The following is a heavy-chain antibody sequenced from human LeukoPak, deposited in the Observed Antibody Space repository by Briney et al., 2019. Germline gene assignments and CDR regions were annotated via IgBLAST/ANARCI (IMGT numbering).Heavy chain of an antibody. V-gene: IGHV3-23*01. Sequence: GGSLRLSCAASGFSFNNYAMNWVRQAPGKGLEWVSAISGGGSTTYYADSVKGRFTISRDNSKNTLYLQMNSLRAEDTAVYYCAKGGGWGYFDYWGQVTLVTVSS. D-gene: IGHD6-19*01. J-gene: IGHJ4*02. CDR1: GFSFNNYA. CDR2: ISGGGSTT. CDR3: AKGGGWGYFDY.